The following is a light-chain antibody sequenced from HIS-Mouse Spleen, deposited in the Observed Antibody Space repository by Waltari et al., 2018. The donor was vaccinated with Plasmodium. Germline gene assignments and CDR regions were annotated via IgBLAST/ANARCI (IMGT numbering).Light chain of an antibody. CDR1: QSISSY. CDR2: AAS. Sequence: DIQMTQSPSSLSASVGDRVTITCRASQSISSYLNWYQQKKGKAPKLLSYAASSLQSGVPSRFSGSGAEKDSTHYISTQQPGDIATYYGQPSHSTPGQFGGGTKV. J-gene: IGKJ4*02. V-gene: IGKV1-39*01. CDR3: QPSHSTPGQ.